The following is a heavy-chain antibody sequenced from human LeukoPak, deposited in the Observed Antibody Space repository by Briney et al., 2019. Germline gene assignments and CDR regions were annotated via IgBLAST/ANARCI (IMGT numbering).Heavy chain of an antibody. V-gene: IGHV3-21*01. D-gene: IGHD3-10*01. Sequence: GGSLRLSCAASGFTFSSYSMNWVRQAPGKGLEWVSSISSSSSYIYYADSVKGRFTISRDNAKNSLYLQMNSLRAEDTAVYYCARAPYGSGRNNWFDPWGQGTLVTVSS. CDR1: GFTFSSYS. CDR3: ARAPYGSGRNNWFDP. CDR2: ISSSSSYI. J-gene: IGHJ5*02.